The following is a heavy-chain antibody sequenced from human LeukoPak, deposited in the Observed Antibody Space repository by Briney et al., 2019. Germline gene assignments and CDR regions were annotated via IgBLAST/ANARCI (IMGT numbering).Heavy chain of an antibody. CDR2: ISDSGGNT. D-gene: IGHD6-6*01. Sequence: GGSLRLSCAASGFSFSSYAMSWVRQAPWERLQWVSGISDSGGNTYYADSVRGRFTISRDNSKNTLYLQMNSLRAEDTAVYYCARHRSSWLIDYWGQGTLVTVSS. CDR1: GFSFSSYA. V-gene: IGHV3-23*01. CDR3: ARHRSSWLIDY. J-gene: IGHJ4*02.